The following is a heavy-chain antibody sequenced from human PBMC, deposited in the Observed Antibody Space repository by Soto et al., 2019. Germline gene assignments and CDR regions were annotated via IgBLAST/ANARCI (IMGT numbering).Heavy chain of an antibody. Sequence: SETLSLTCTVSGGSISSSSYYWGWIRQPPGKGLEWIGSIYYSGSTYYNPSLKSRVTISVDTSKNQFSLKLSSVTAADTAVYYCARHQPLWFGLDVWGQGTTVTVSS. CDR1: GGSISSSSYY. V-gene: IGHV4-39*01. J-gene: IGHJ6*02. D-gene: IGHD3-10*01. CDR3: ARHQPLWFGLDV. CDR2: IYYSGST.